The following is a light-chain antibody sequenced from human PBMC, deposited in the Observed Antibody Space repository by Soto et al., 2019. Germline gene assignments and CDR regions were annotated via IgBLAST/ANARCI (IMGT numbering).Light chain of an antibody. CDR2: EGS. CDR3: CSYAGSNVV. J-gene: IGLJ2*01. Sequence: QSALTQPASVSGSPGQSITISCTGTSSDVGSYNLVSWYQQQPCKAPKLMIYEGSKRPSGVSNRFSGSKSGNTASLTISGLQAEDEADYYCCSYAGSNVVLGGGTTLTVL. CDR1: SSDVGSYNL. V-gene: IGLV2-23*01.